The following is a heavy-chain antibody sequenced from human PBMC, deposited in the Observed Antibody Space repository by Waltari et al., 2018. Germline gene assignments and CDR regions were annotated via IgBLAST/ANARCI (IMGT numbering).Heavy chain of an antibody. V-gene: IGHV5-51*01. CDR3: ARLRQPASYYYGMDV. CDR1: GYSFGSFY. Sequence: EVQLVQSGAEVKKSGESLKISCKSSGYSFGSFYIAWVRQMPGKGLEWMGIIYPGDPGTRSSPSFQGQVTISVDRSINTAYLQWGSLKATDTAMYYCARLRQPASYYYGMDVWGQGTTITVSS. J-gene: IGHJ6*02. D-gene: IGHD1-1*01. CDR2: IYPGDPGT.